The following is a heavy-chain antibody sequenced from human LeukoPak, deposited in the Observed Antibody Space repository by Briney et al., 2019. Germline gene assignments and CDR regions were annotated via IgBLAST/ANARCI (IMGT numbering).Heavy chain of an antibody. Sequence: GGSLRLFCAATGFTFSSYTMSWVRQAPGKGLEWVSGISGSGISTYYADSVKGRLTISRDNSKNTLYLQMNGLRVEDTAVYYCAITRSDYYDTRGSPAWGQGTLVTVSS. D-gene: IGHD3-22*01. CDR1: GFTFSSYT. CDR2: ISGSGIST. V-gene: IGHV3-23*01. CDR3: AITRSDYYDTRGSPA. J-gene: IGHJ4*02.